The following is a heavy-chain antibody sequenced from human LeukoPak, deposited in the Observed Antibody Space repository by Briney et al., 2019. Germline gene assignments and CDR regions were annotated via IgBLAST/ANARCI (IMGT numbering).Heavy chain of an antibody. J-gene: IGHJ5*02. CDR1: GGSFSGYY. D-gene: IGHD4-17*01. CDR2: INHSGST. CDR3: ARDRKVTTSWFDP. V-gene: IGHV4-34*01. Sequence: SETLSLTCAVYGGSFSGYYWSWIRQPPGKGLEWIGEINHSGSTNYNPSLKSRVTISVDTSKNQFSLKLSSVTAADTAVYYCARDRKVTTSWFDPWGQGTLVTVSS.